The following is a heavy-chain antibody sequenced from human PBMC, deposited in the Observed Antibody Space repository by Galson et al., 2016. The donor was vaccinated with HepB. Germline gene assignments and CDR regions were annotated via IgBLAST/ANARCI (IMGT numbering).Heavy chain of an antibody. Sequence: SLRLSCAASGFTFSSYGMHWVRQAPGKGLEWVAVILYDGSDKNYAESVKGRFTISRDNSKHTLYLQMNSLRVKDTAVYYWAKLHTDTIVGDVWGKGTTVTVSS. CDR3: AKLHTDTIVGDV. J-gene: IGHJ6*04. D-gene: IGHD3-22*01. CDR1: GFTFSSYG. CDR2: ILYDGSDK. V-gene: IGHV3-30*18.